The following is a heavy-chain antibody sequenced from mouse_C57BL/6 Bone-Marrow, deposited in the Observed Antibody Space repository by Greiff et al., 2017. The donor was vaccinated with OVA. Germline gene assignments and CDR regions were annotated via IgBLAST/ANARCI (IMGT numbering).Heavy chain of an antibody. CDR2: INPSTGGT. D-gene: IGHD6-1*01. J-gene: IGHJ4*01. V-gene: IGHV1-42*01. Sequence: EVQLQQSGPELVKPGASVKISCKASGYSFTGYYMNWVKQSPEKSLEWIGEINPSTGGTTYNQKFKAKATLTVDKSSSTAYMQLKSLTSEDSAVYYCARILWAMDYWGQGTSVTVSS. CDR3: ARILWAMDY. CDR1: GYSFTGYY.